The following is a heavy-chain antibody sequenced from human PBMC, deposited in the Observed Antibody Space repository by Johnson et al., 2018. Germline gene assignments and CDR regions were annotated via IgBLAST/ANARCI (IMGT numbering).Heavy chain of an antibody. Sequence: QVQLVQSGGGVVQPGRSLRLSCASSGFTFAYYAMDWVRQAPGKGLEWVTVISSDGINKYYSDSVKGRFTISRDNSKNTLYLQMNSLRAEDTAVYYCAREVGGSYNFYYYNMDVWGKGTTVTVSS. J-gene: IGHJ6*03. D-gene: IGHD1-26*01. CDR2: ISSDGINK. V-gene: IGHV3-30-3*01. CDR3: AREVGGSYNFYYYNMDV. CDR1: GFTFAYYA.